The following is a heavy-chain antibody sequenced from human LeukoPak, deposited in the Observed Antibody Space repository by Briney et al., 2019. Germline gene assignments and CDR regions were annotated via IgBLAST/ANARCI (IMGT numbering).Heavy chain of an antibody. Sequence: SGPTLVNPTQTLTLTCTFSGFSLSTSGLGVAWIRQPPGKALEWLALIYGDDNKRYNPSLRSRLIITKDTSKNQVVLTMTDMDPVDTATYYCAHDVPGAEGFDYWGQGILVTVSS. J-gene: IGHJ4*02. CDR2: IYGDDNK. D-gene: IGHD1-14*01. CDR3: AHDVPGAEGFDY. CDR1: GFSLSTSGLG. V-gene: IGHV2-5*02.